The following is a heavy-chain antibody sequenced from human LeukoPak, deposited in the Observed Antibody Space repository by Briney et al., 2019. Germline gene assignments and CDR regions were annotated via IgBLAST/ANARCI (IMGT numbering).Heavy chain of an antibody. J-gene: IGHJ1*01. Sequence: PGGSLRLSCAASGFIFSAYAMSWVRQAPGQGLEWVSVIGTGGETHYADSVKGRFTTSRDNAKNTFYLQMNSLRVEDTAVYYCLLIILGGSSQKWGQGTLVTVSS. D-gene: IGHD3-3*01. V-gene: IGHV3-23*01. CDR3: LLIILGGSSQK. CDR1: GFIFSAYA. CDR2: IGTGGET.